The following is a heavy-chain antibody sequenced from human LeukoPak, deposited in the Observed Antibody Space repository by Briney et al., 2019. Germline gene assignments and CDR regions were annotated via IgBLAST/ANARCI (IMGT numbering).Heavy chain of an antibody. CDR2: ISGGGGST. Sequence: GGALRHSRAASGFTFSNAAMNLVCQAPGEGPCWVSAISGGGGSTFYADSVKGRFTISRDNSKNTLYLQMNSLRAEDTAVYYCAKARYSGYAFDAFDMWGQGTMVSVSS. CDR3: AKARYSGYAFDAFDM. CDR1: GFTFSNAA. V-gene: IGHV3-23*01. D-gene: IGHD5-12*01. J-gene: IGHJ3*02.